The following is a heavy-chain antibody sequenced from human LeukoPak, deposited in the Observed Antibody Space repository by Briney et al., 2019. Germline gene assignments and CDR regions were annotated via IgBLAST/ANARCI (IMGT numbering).Heavy chain of an antibody. CDR3: ARPSRGAVARSSLNYYYYMDV. V-gene: IGHV1-69*13. D-gene: IGHD2-15*01. CDR2: IIPIFGTA. CDR1: GGTFSSYA. J-gene: IGHJ6*03. Sequence: GASVKVSCKASGGTFSSYAVSWVRQAPGQGLEWMGGIIPIFGTANYAQKFQGRVTITADESTSTACMELSSLRSEDTAVYYCARPSRGAVARSSLNYYYYMDVWGKGTTVTVSS.